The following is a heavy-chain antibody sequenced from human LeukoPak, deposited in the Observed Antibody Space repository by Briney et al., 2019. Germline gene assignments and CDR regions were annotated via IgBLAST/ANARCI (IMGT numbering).Heavy chain of an antibody. J-gene: IGHJ6*03. CDR3: ARDAGTPPTYYYYYMDV. Sequence: PSETLSLTCTVSGGSISSSSYSWGWIRQPPGKGLEWIGSIYYSGSTYYNPSLKSRVAISVDTSKNQFSLKLSSVTAADTAVYYCARDAGTPPTYYYYYMDVWGKGTTVTVSS. CDR1: GGSISSSSYS. CDR2: IYYSGST. D-gene: IGHD1-7*01. V-gene: IGHV4-39*07.